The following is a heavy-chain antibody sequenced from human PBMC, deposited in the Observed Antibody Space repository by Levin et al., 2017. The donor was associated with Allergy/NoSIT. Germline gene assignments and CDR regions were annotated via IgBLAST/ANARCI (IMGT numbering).Heavy chain of an antibody. J-gene: IGHJ3*02. Sequence: GGSLRLSCAASGFTFSSYSMNWVRQAPGKGLEWVSSISSSSSYIYYADSVKGRFTISRDNAKNSLYLQMNSLRAEDTAVYYCARDRHYYDSSGYYAPFDIWGQGTMVTVSS. CDR2: ISSSSSYI. CDR3: ARDRHYYDSSGYYAPFDI. D-gene: IGHD3-22*01. CDR1: GFTFSSYS. V-gene: IGHV3-21*01.